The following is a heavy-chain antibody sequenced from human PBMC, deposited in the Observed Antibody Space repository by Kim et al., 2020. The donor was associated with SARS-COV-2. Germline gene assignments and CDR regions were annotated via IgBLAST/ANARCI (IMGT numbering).Heavy chain of an antibody. CDR1: GDSLSGSY. Sequence: SETLSLTCSVSGDSLSGSYWTWIRHSPAKGLEWIGSVYETVTAYYDPSLKSRVIISTDMSKNHFSLDLRFVTVEDTARYYCVRGVPRFDPWAQGSRCTGS. D-gene: IGHD3-10*01. V-gene: IGHV4-59*01. CDR2: VYETVTA. CDR3: VRGVPRFDP. J-gene: IGHJ5*02.